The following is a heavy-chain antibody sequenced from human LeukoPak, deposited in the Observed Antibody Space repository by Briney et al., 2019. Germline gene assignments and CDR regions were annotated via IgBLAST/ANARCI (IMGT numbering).Heavy chain of an antibody. CDR3: ARHVFINRPFDY. CDR2: IIPIFGTA. CDR1: GGTFSSYA. V-gene: IGHV1-69*06. Sequence: SVKVSCKASGGTFSSYAISWVRQAPGQGLEWMGGIIPIFGTANYAQKFQGRVTITADKSTSTAYMELSSLRSEDTAVYYCARHVFINRPFDYWGQGTLVTVSS. J-gene: IGHJ4*02. D-gene: IGHD3-10*01.